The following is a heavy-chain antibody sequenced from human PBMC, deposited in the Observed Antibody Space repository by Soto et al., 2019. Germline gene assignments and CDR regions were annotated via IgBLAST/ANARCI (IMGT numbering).Heavy chain of an antibody. CDR3: SKVSAHERKDFDY. V-gene: IGHV3-23*01. CDR1: GFTFTSYA. Sequence: EVQLLESGGGLVQPGGSLRLSCAASGFTFTSYAMSWVRQAPGKGLEWLSLISGSGGNTYYADSVKGRFTISRDNSKNTLYMGMDSLSADDTAVYYCSKVSAHERKDFDYWGQGTLVTVSS. J-gene: IGHJ4*02. CDR2: ISGSGGNT.